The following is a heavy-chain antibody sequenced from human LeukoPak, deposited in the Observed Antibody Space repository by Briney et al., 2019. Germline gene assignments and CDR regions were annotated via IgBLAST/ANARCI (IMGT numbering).Heavy chain of an antibody. V-gene: IGHV4-61*08. D-gene: IGHD2-21*01. CDR2: IHYSGNT. J-gene: IGHJ4*02. Sequence: SETLSLTCTVSGGSISSGDYYWSWIRQPPGKGLEWIGYIHYSGNTKYNPSLKSRVSISLDTSQKQFSLKVTSVTAADTAVYYCARGVGGERVDYWGQGTLVTVSS. CDR1: GGSISSGDYY. CDR3: ARGVGGERVDY.